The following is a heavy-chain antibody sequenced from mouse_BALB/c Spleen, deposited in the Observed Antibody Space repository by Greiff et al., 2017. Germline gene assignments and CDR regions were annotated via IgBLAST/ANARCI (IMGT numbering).Heavy chain of an antibody. CDR2: IWRGGST. Sequence: VKLMESGPSLVQPSQSLSITCTVSGFSLTSYGVHWVRQSPGKGLEWLGVIWRGGSTDYNAAFMSRLSITKDNSKSQVFFKMNSLQADDTAIYYCAKEGLRHYYAMDYWGQGTSVTVSS. V-gene: IGHV2-5-1*01. D-gene: IGHD2-4*01. CDR3: AKEGLRHYYAMDY. CDR1: GFSLTSYG. J-gene: IGHJ4*01.